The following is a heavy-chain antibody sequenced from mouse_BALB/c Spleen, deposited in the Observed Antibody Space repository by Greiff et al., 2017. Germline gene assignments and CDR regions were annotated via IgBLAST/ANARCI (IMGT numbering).Heavy chain of an antibody. CDR2: IWSGGST. D-gene: IGHD2-4*01. CDR1: GFSLTSYG. CDR3: ASSMITGWFAY. V-gene: IGHV2-2*02. Sequence: VQRVESGPGLVQPSQSLSITCTVSGFSLTSYGVHWVRQSPGKGLEWLGVIWSGGSTDYNAAFISRLSISKDNSKSQVFFKMNSLQANDTAIYYCASSMITGWFAYWGQGTLVTVSA. J-gene: IGHJ3*01.